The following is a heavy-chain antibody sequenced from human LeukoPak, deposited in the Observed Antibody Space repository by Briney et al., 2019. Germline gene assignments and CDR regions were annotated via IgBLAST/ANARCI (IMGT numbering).Heavy chain of an antibody. J-gene: IGHJ6*02. CDR2: ISADGSSF. D-gene: IGHD3-22*01. CDR3: ARVGDSSGYYYYYYYGMDV. CDR1: GFTFSASW. Sequence: RAGGSLRLSCAASGFTFSASWMHWVRRVPGKGLVWVSRISADGSSFSYADSVKGRFTTSRDNAKNSLYLQMNSLRAEDTAVYYCARVGDSSGYYYYYYYGMDVWGQGTTVTVSS. V-gene: IGHV3-74*01.